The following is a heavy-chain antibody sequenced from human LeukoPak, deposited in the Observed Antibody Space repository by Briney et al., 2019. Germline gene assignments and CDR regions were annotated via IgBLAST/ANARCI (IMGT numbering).Heavy chain of an antibody. V-gene: IGHV4-59*01. CDR2: IYYSGST. CDR1: GGSISSYY. Sequence: SETLSLTCTVSGGSISSYYWSWIRQPPGKGLEWIGYIYYSGSTNYNPSLKSRVTISVDTSKNKFSLKLSSVTAADTAVYYCARDTRGGFGNDAFDIWGQGTMVTVSS. CDR3: ARDTRGGFGNDAFDI. J-gene: IGHJ3*02. D-gene: IGHD3-10*01.